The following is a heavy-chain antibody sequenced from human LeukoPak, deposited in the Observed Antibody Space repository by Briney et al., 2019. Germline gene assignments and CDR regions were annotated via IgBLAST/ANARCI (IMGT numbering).Heavy chain of an antibody. CDR1: GGSFSGYY. J-gene: IGHJ6*04. D-gene: IGHD6-19*01. V-gene: IGHV4-34*01. CDR2: INHSGST. CDR3: ARDGSSGSYYYGMDV. Sequence: PSEALSLTCAVYGGSFSGYYWSWIRQPPGKGLEWIGEINHSGSTNYNPSLKSRVTISVDTSKNQLSLKLSSVTAADTAVYYCARDGSSGSYYYGMDVWGKGTTVTVSS.